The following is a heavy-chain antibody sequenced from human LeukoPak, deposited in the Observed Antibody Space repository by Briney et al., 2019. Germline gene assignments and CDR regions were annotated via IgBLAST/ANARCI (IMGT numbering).Heavy chain of an antibody. Sequence: PGGSLRLSCAASGFTFSSYTMNWVRQAPGKGLEWVSSISSSSSYIYYADSVKGRFTISRDNAKNSLYLQMNSLRAEDTAVYYCARDRRTMTTCDYWGQGSLATVSS. CDR1: GFTFSSYT. CDR2: ISSSSSYI. V-gene: IGHV3-21*01. CDR3: ARDRRTMTTCDY. J-gene: IGHJ4*02. D-gene: IGHD4-17*01.